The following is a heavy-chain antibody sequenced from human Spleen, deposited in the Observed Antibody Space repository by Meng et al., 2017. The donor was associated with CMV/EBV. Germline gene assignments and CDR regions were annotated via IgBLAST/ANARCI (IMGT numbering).Heavy chain of an antibody. Sequence: ASADSVKGRFTISRDNAKNSLYLQMNSLRAEDTALYYCAKDINYYDYYGMDVWGQGTTVTVSS. V-gene: IGHV3-9*01. CDR3: AKDINYYDYYGMDV. J-gene: IGHJ6*02.